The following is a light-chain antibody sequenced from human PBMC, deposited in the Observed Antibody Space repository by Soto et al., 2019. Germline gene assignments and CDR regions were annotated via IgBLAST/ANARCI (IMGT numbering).Light chain of an antibody. J-gene: IGKJ3*01. CDR2: GAS. V-gene: IGKV3-20*01. CDR1: QPVSANY. Sequence: VVLTQSPATLSLSPGERATLSCRANQPVSANYLAWYQQKPGQAPRLLIYGASSRATGIPDRFSGSGSGTDFTLTISRLQPEDFALFYCHQYGSSPFTFGPGTKVHI. CDR3: HQYGSSPFT.